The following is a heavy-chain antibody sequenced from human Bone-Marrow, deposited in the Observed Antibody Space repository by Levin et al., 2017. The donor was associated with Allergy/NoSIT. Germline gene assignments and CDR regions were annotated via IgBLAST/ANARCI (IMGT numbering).Heavy chain of an antibody. CDR2: IKQDGNSK. Sequence: GGSLRLSCAASGFKFSSYWMSWVRQAPGKGLEWVAHIKQDGNSKYYVDSVKGRFTLSRAHAKNSLYLQMDSLRAEDTAVYYCARDAFTSGWYAGLGAGDHWGQGTLVTVSS. J-gene: IGHJ4*02. CDR1: GFKFSSYW. D-gene: IGHD6-19*01. V-gene: IGHV3-7*01. CDR3: ARDAFTSGWYAGLGAGDH.